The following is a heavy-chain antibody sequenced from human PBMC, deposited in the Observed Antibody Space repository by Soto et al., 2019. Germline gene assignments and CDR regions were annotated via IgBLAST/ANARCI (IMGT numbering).Heavy chain of an antibody. CDR3: AKVRGDLKIAAAGTEDYYFDY. D-gene: IGHD6-13*01. Sequence: GGSLRLSCAASGFTFSSYAMSWVRQAPGKGLEWVSAISGSGGSTYYADSVKGRFTISRDNSKNTLYLQMNSLRAEDTAVYYCAKVRGDLKIAAAGTEDYYFDYWGQGTLVTVSS. CDR2: ISGSGGST. V-gene: IGHV3-23*01. J-gene: IGHJ4*02. CDR1: GFTFSSYA.